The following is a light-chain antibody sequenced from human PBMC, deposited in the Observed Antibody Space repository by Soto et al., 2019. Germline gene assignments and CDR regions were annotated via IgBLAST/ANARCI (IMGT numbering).Light chain of an antibody. J-gene: IGLJ3*02. CDR3: SSYTSSSTLV. CDR2: GVT. Sequence: QSALTQPASVSGSPGQSITISCTGSGSDIGAYNYVSWYQQHPGKAPKLLIHGVTRRPSGVSSRFSASKSAYTASLTISGLQAEDEADYYCSSYTSSSTLVFGGGTKVTVL. V-gene: IGLV2-14*01. CDR1: GSDIGAYNY.